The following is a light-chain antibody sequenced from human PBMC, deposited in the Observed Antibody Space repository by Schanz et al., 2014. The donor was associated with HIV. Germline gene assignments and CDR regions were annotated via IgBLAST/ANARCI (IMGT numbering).Light chain of an antibody. CDR2: GDN. Sequence: QSVLPQPPSVSGAPGQRVTISCTGSRSNIGAGSDVHWYKQLPGAAPKLLIYGDNSRPSGVPDRFSGSKSGTSASLAITGLQAEDEADYYCCSYTTTNTWLFGGGTKLTVL. CDR3: CSYTTTNTWL. J-gene: IGLJ3*02. V-gene: IGLV1-40*01. CDR1: RSNIGAGSD.